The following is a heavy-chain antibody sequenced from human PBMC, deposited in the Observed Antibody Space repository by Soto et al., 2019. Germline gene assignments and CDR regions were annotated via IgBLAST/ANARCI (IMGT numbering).Heavy chain of an antibody. CDR2: IRAYNGNT. Sequence: PPVWLSCKASGSTIPSPGFSRVRQAPGQGLEWMGWIRAYNGNTNYAQKLQGRVTMTTDTSTSTAYMELRSLRSDDTAVYYCAREGICSTSCYTIEYGMDVWG. CDR1: GSTIPSPG. J-gene: IGHJ6*02. V-gene: IGHV1-18*04. D-gene: IGHD2-2*02. CDR3: AREGICSTSCYTIEYGMDV.